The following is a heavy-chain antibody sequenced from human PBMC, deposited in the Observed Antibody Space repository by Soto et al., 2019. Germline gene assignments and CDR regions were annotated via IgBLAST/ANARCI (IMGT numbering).Heavy chain of an antibody. CDR2: IYWNDDK. D-gene: IGHD3-10*01. J-gene: IGHJ5*02. Sequence: QITLKESGPTLVKPTQTLTLTCTFSGFSLSTSGVGVGWIRQPPGKALEWLALIYWNDDKRYSPSLKSRLTIPKDPSKNQVVLTMPNMDPVDTATYYGAHSVLLWFGEGEDWFDPWGQGTLVTVSS. V-gene: IGHV2-5*01. CDR1: GFSLSTSGVG. CDR3: AHSVLLWFGEGEDWFDP.